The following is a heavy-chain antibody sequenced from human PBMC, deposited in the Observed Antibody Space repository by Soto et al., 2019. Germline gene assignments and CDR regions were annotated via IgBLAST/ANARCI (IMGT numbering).Heavy chain of an antibody. J-gene: IGHJ4*02. V-gene: IGHV4-39*02. CDR3: AREGGYVDY. Sequence: QLQLKESGPGLVKPSETLSLTCSVSGGPIRSSSHYWGWIRQSPGTGLERIGSIDESGTTYYNPSLQSRVTVSVDTSKNQFSLKVISVTGADTAIYYCAREGGYVDYWGQGTLVTVSS. D-gene: IGHD3-16*01. CDR2: IDESGTT. CDR1: GGPIRSSSHY.